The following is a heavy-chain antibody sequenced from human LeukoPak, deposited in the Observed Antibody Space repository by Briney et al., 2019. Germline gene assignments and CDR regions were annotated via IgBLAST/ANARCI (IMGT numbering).Heavy chain of an antibody. J-gene: IGHJ4*02. CDR1: GFTFSHYS. Sequence: PGGSLRLSCAVSGFTFSHYSMNWVRQAPGKGLVWVSRINSDGSTTSYADSVKGRFTISRDNAKNTVYLQMNSLRAEDTAVYFCARDRGSTEFDYWGQGTLVTVSS. D-gene: IGHD1-26*01. V-gene: IGHV3-74*01. CDR2: INSDGSTT. CDR3: ARDRGSTEFDY.